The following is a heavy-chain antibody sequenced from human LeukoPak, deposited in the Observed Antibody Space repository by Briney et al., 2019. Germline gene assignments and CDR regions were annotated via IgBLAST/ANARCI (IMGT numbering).Heavy chain of an antibody. CDR1: GFTVSSNY. V-gene: IGHV3-53*01. CDR2: IYSGGST. Sequence: PGGSLRLSCAASGFTVSSNYMSWVRQAPGKGLEWVSVIYSGGSTYYADSVKGRFTISRDNSKNTLYLQMNSLRAEDTAVYYCASFPHYYGSKTTYRYGMDVWGQGTTVTVSS. D-gene: IGHD3-10*01. CDR3: ASFPHYYGSKTTYRYGMDV. J-gene: IGHJ6*02.